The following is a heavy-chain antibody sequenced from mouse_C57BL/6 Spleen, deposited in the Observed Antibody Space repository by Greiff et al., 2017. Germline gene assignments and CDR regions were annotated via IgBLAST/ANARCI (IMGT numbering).Heavy chain of an antibody. CDR2: INPSNGGT. Sequence: QVQLQQPGTELVKPGASVKLSCKASGYTFTSYWMHWVKQRPGQGLEWIGNINPSNGGTNYNEKFKSKATLTVDKSSSTAYVQLSSLTSEDSAVYYCARKDYSNPWFAYWGQGTLVTVSA. J-gene: IGHJ3*01. CDR1: GYTFTSYW. D-gene: IGHD2-5*01. CDR3: ARKDYSNPWFAY. V-gene: IGHV1-53*01.